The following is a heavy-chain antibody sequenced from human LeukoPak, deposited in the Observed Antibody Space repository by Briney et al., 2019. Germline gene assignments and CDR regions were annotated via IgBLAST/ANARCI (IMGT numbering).Heavy chain of an antibody. CDR2: ISSSSSYI. D-gene: IGHD6-6*01. Sequence: GSLRLSXAXSGFTFSSYSMNWVRQAPGKGLEWVSSISSSSSYIYYADSVKGRFTISRDNAKNSLYLQMNSLRAEDTAVYYCARGGSIAARRDDYWGQGTLVTVSS. CDR3: ARGGSIAARRDDY. J-gene: IGHJ4*02. V-gene: IGHV3-21*01. CDR1: GFTFSSYS.